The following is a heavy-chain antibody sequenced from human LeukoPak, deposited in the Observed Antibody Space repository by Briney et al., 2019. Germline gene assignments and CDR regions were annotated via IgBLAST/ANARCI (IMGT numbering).Heavy chain of an antibody. Sequence: PSETLSLTCTVSGGSISSGGYYWSWIRQHPEKGLEWIGYIYYSGSTYYNPSLKSRVTMSVDTSENQFSLKLSSVTAADTAVYYCATTVGSYFDYWSQGTLVTVSS. V-gene: IGHV4-31*03. CDR2: IYYSGST. J-gene: IGHJ4*02. CDR1: GGSISSGGYY. D-gene: IGHD3-16*01. CDR3: ATTVGSYFDY.